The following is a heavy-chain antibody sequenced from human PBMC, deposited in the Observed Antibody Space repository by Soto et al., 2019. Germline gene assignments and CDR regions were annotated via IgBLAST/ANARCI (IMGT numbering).Heavy chain of an antibody. CDR3: AREGVRGMDV. CDR1: GYTFTNYA. V-gene: IGHV1-3*01. Sequence: ASVKVSCKASGYTFTNYAMHWVRQAPGQRLEWMGWINAGNGNTYYSQKFQGRVTITRDTSASTAYMELSSLRSEDTAVYYCAREGVRGMDVWGQGTTVTVSS. J-gene: IGHJ6*02. CDR2: INAGNGNT. D-gene: IGHD3-16*01.